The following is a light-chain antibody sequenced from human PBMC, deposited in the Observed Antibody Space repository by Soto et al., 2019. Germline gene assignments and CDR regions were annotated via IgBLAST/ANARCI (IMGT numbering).Light chain of an antibody. CDR3: QQYTGSPWT. J-gene: IGKJ1*01. V-gene: IGKV3-20*01. Sequence: EIVLTQSPGTLSLSPGERATLSCRASQSVSSSYLAWYQQKPGQAPRLLIYGASTRATGIPDRFSGSGSGTDFNLTISRLEPEDFAVYYCQQYTGSPWTFGQGTKVEVK. CDR2: GAS. CDR1: QSVSSSY.